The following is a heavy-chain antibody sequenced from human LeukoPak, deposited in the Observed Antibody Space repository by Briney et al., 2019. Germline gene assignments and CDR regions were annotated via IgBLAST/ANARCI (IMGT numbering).Heavy chain of an antibody. CDR1: GGSISSYY. Sequence: SETLSLTCTVSGGSISSYYWSWIRQPPGKGLAWMGYIYTSGSTNYNPSLKSRVTISVDTSKNQFSLKLSSVTAADTAGYYCARVREQWLARGWFDPWGQGTLVTVSS. V-gene: IGHV4-4*09. CDR2: IYTSGST. CDR3: ARVREQWLARGWFDP. D-gene: IGHD6-19*01. J-gene: IGHJ5*02.